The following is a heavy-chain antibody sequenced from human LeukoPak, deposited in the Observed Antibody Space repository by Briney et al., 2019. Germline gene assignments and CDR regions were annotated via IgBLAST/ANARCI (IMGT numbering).Heavy chain of an antibody. CDR3: ARDHGGIYDYGDYSLSLDAFDI. CDR1: GGSFSGYY. CDR2: INHSGST. D-gene: IGHD4-17*01. J-gene: IGHJ3*02. Sequence: SETLSLTCAVYGGSFSGYYWSWIRQPPGKGLEWIGEINHSGSTNYNPSLKSRVTISVDTSKNQFSLKLSSVTAADTAVYYCARDHGGIYDYGDYSLSLDAFDIWGQGTMVTVSS. V-gene: IGHV4-34*01.